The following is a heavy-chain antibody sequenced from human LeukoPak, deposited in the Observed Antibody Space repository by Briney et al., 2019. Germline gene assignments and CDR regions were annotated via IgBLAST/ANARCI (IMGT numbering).Heavy chain of an antibody. J-gene: IGHJ4*02. Sequence: ASVKVSCKASGYTFTSYYMHWVRQAPGQGLEWMGIINPSGGSTSYAQKFQGRVTMTRDTSTSTVYMELSSLRSEDTAVYYCARDRRLGYCSSTSCYQLDYWGQGTLVTVSS. CDR1: GYTFTSYY. V-gene: IGHV1-46*01. D-gene: IGHD2-2*01. CDR2: INPSGGST. CDR3: ARDRRLGYCSSTSCYQLDY.